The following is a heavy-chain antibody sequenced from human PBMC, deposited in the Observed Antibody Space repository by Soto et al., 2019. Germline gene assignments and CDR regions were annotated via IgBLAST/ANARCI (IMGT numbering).Heavy chain of an antibody. CDR3: AKERITMVRGVIGY. CDR2: ISYDGSNK. J-gene: IGHJ4*02. D-gene: IGHD3-10*01. V-gene: IGHV3-30*18. Sequence: GGSLRLSCAASGFTFSSYGMHWFRQAPGKGLEWVAVISYDGSNKYYADSVKGRFTISRDNSKNTLYLQMNSLRAEDTAVYYCAKERITMVRGVIGYWGQGTLVTVSS. CDR1: GFTFSSYG.